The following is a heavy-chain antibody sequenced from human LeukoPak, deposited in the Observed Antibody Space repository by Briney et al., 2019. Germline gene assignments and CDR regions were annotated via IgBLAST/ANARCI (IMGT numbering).Heavy chain of an antibody. J-gene: IGHJ4*02. D-gene: IGHD3-3*01. V-gene: IGHV3-30*19. CDR2: IWYDGSNK. CDR3: ARDGTTIFGVVIPTYFDY. CDR1: GFTFSSYG. Sequence: GRSLRLSCAASGFTFSSYGMHWVRQAPGKGLEWVAVIWYDGSNKYYADSVKGRFTISRDNSKNTLYLQMNSLRAEDTAVYYCARDGTTIFGVVIPTYFDYWGQGTLVTVSS.